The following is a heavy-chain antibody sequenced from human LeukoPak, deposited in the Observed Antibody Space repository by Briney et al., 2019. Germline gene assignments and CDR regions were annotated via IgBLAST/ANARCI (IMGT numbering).Heavy chain of an antibody. Sequence: GGSLRLSCAASGFTFNSYWMSWVRQAPGKGLEWVANIKQDGSEKYYVDSVKGRFTISRDNAKNSLYLQMNSLRAEDTAVYYCARGVSGTQWLVLRYYYYYMDVWGKGTTVTVSS. CDR3: ARGVSGTQWLVLRYYYYYMDV. CDR2: IKQDGSEK. CDR1: GFTFNSYW. D-gene: IGHD6-19*01. V-gene: IGHV3-7*01. J-gene: IGHJ6*03.